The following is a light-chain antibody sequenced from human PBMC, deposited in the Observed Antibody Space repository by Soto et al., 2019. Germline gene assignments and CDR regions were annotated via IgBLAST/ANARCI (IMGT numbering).Light chain of an antibody. CDR3: QQYGSSPRT. CDR1: QGVSSSY. J-gene: IGKJ1*01. Sequence: EIGLTQSPGTLSLSPGERATLACRTSQGVSSSYLAWYKQKPSQAPRLLIYGASSRATGIPDRFSGSGSGTDFTLTISRLEPEDFAVYYCQQYGSSPRTFGQGTKVEIK. CDR2: GAS. V-gene: IGKV3-20*01.